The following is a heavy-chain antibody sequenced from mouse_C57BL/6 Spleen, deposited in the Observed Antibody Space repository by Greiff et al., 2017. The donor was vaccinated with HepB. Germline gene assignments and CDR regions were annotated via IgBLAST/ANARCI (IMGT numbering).Heavy chain of an antibody. J-gene: IGHJ2*01. D-gene: IGHD2-3*01. CDR3: ARGGWLLRGGY. CDR1: GYTFTSYW. Sequence: QVQLQQPGAELVMPGASVKLSCKASGYTFTSYWMHWVKQRPGQGLEWIGEIDPSDSYTNYNQKFKGKSTLTVDTSSSTAYMRLSSLTSEDSAVYYGARGGWLLRGGYWGQGTTLTVSS. V-gene: IGHV1-69*01. CDR2: IDPSDSYT.